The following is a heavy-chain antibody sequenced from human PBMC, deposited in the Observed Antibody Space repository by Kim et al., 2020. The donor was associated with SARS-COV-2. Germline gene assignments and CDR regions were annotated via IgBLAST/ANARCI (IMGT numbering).Heavy chain of an antibody. CDR3: ARTTGRQFLYYFDY. V-gene: IGHV3-30*15. D-gene: IGHD1-1*01. Sequence: VESVKGRFTISRDNSKNTLYLQLSSLRAEDTAVYYCARTTGRQFLYYFDYWGQGTLVTVSS. J-gene: IGHJ4*02.